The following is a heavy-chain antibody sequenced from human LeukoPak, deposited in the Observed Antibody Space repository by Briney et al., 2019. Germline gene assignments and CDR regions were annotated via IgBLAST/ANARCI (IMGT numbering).Heavy chain of an antibody. CDR2: ISNNGGYT. CDR1: GFTFSSSA. CDR3: ARGGSSWYEGDLRFDY. J-gene: IGHJ4*02. V-gene: IGHV3-23*01. Sequence: GGSLRLSCAASGFTFSSSAMSWVRQAPGKGLEWVSAISNNGGYTYYADSVQGRFTISRDNSKNTLYLQMKSLRAEDTAVYYCARGGSSWYEGDLRFDYWGQGTLVTVSS. D-gene: IGHD6-13*01.